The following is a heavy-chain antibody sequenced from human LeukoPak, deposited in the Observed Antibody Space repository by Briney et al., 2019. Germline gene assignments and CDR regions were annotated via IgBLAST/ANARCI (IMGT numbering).Heavy chain of an antibody. CDR3: ARDPPLGYSDWLSPYYYYGMDV. J-gene: IGHJ6*02. CDR1: GYTFTSYY. Sequence: GASVKVSCKASGYTFTSYYMHWVRQAPGQGLEWMGIINPSGGSTSYAQKFQGRVTMTRDTSTSTVYMELSSLRSEDTAVYYCARDPPLGYSDWLSPYYYYGMDVWGQGTTVTVSS. V-gene: IGHV1-46*01. CDR2: INPSGGST. D-gene: IGHD3-9*01.